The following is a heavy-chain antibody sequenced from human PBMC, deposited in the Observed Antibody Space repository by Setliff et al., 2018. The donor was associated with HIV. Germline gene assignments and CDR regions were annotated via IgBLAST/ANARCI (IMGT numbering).Heavy chain of an antibody. CDR1: GASISGSY. J-gene: IGHJ4*02. CDR2: MSLTRDT. D-gene: IGHD3-22*01. Sequence: SETLSLTCTVSGASISGSYWIWIRQPPGKGLEWIGYMSLTRDTKYNPSLNSRVTTSIDTSKNQFSLELRSVTAADTAVYYCARHYDSSGYGDYLDDWGRGILVTVSS. CDR3: ARHYDSSGYGDYLDD. V-gene: IGHV4-59*08.